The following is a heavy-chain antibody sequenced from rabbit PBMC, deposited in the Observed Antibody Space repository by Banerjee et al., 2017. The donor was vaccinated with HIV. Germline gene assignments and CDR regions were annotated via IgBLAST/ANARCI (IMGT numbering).Heavy chain of an antibody. Sequence: QSLEESGGDLVKPGASLTLTCKASGFSFSSAYDMCWVRQAPGKGLEWIACINVDSTGITYYASWVNGRFTISLDNAQNTVFLQMTSLTAADTATYFCARCASSDGGWLAHFNLWGPGTLVTVS. CDR3: ARCASSDGGWLAHFNL. J-gene: IGHJ4*01. D-gene: IGHD1-1*01. CDR2: INVDSTGIT. V-gene: IGHV1S40*01. CDR1: GFSFSSAYD.